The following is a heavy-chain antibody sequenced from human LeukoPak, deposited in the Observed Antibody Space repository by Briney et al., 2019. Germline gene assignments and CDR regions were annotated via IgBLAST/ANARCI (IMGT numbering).Heavy chain of an antibody. D-gene: IGHD5-18*01. CDR2: VYYTGST. CDR3: ATHVDATRGYYFED. Sequence: KPSETLSLTCTVSGGSISRNNYYWGWIRQPPGKGLEWIGTVYYTGSTSYNPSLKSRVTISVDTSKNQLSLKLSSVTAADTAIYYCATHVDATRGYYFEDWGQGTLVTVSS. CDR1: GGSISRNNYY. J-gene: IGHJ4*02. V-gene: IGHV4-39*01.